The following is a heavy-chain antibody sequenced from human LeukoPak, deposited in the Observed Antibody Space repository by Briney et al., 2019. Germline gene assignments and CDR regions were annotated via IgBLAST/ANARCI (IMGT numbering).Heavy chain of an antibody. CDR1: GFTFSSYA. D-gene: IGHD6-13*01. J-gene: IGHJ4*02. Sequence: PGGSLRLSCAASGFTFSSYAMSWVRQAPGKGLEWVSAVSGSGDSTYYADSVKGRFTISRDNSKNTLYLQMNRLRAEDTAVYYCARAPYTSSRVERHFDYWGQGTLVTVSS. CDR2: VSGSGDST. CDR3: ARAPYTSSRVERHFDY. V-gene: IGHV3-23*01.